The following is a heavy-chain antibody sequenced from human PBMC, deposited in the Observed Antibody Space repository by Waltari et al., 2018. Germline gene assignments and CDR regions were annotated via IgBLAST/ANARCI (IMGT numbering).Heavy chain of an antibody. J-gene: IGHJ4*02. D-gene: IGHD3-16*02. CDR2: INHRGST. V-gene: IGHV4-34*01. Sequence: QVQLQQWGAGLLKPSETLSLTCAVYGGSFSGYYWSWIRQPPGKGLEWIGEINHRGSTNYNPSLKRRVTISVDTSKNQFSLKLSSVTAADTAVYYCARGKVGDYVWGSYRYSKPLRPFDYWGQGTLVTVSS. CDR3: ARGKVGDYVWGSYRYSKPLRPFDY. CDR1: GGSFSGYY.